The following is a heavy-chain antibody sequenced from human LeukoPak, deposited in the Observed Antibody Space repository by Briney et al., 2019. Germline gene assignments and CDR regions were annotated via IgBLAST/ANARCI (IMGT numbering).Heavy chain of an antibody. D-gene: IGHD3-22*01. Sequence: GASVKVSCKASGYTFTNYGMSWVRQAPGQGLQWMGWISAKNGNTKYAEKFQGRGTMTTDTSTNTAYMELRSLRSDDTAVYYCARDRQDYYDSSGYFDNWGQGTLVTVSS. CDR1: GYTFTNYG. V-gene: IGHV1-18*01. CDR2: ISAKNGNT. CDR3: ARDRQDYYDSSGYFDN. J-gene: IGHJ4*02.